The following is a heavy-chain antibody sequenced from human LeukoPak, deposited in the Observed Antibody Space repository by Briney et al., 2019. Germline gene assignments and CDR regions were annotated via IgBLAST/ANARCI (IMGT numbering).Heavy chain of an antibody. Sequence: SETLSLTCAVYGGSFSGYYWSRIRQPPGKGLEWIGEINHSGSTNYNPSLKSRVTISVDTSKNQFSLKLSSVTAADTAVYYCARGRGSGWSLYYFDYWGQGTLVTVSS. V-gene: IGHV4-34*01. D-gene: IGHD6-19*01. CDR2: INHSGST. J-gene: IGHJ4*02. CDR1: GGSFSGYY. CDR3: ARGRGSGWSLYYFDY.